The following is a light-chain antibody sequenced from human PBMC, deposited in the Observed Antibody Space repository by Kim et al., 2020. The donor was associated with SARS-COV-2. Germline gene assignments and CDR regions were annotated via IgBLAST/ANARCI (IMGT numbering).Light chain of an antibody. CDR2: AAS. CDR3: QQSHSTPRT. CDR1: QSIRSY. J-gene: IGKJ1*01. Sequence: DIQMTQSPSSLSASVGDRVTITCRASQSIRSYLNWYQQKPGKAPKLLIYAASILQSGIPSRFSGSGSGTDFTLTISSLQPEDFATYYCQQSHSTPRTFGPGTKVDIK. V-gene: IGKV1-39*01.